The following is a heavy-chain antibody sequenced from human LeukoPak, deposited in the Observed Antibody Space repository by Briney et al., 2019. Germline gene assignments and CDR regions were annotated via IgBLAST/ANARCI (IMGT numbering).Heavy chain of an antibody. V-gene: IGHV3-48*04. D-gene: IGHD3-3*01. CDR1: GFTFSSYN. Sequence: PGGSLRLSCAASGFTFSSYNMNWVRQAPGKGLEWVSYISSRSSSIYYADSVKGRFTISRDNAKNSLFLQMNSLRAEDTAVYYCAKDFVETKGVDYWGQGTLVTVSS. CDR2: ISSRSSSI. J-gene: IGHJ4*02. CDR3: AKDFVETKGVDY.